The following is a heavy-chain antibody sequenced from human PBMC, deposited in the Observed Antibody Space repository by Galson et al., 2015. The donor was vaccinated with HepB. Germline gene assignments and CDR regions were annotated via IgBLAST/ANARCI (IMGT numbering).Heavy chain of an antibody. CDR3: ARGRPDHYDILTGYYPYYYYYGMDV. CDR2: TYYRSKWYN. V-gene: IGHV6-1*01. D-gene: IGHD3-9*01. Sequence: CAISGDSVSSNSAAWNWIRQSPSRGLEWLGRTYYRSKWYNDYAVSVKSRITINPDTSKNQFSLQLNSVTPEDTAVYYCARGRPDHYDILTGYYPYYYYYGMDVWGQGTTVTVSS. CDR1: GDSVSSNSAA. J-gene: IGHJ6*02.